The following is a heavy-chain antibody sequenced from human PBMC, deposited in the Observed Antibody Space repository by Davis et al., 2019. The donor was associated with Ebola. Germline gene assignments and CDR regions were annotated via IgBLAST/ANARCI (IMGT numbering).Heavy chain of an antibody. V-gene: IGHV3-15*01. D-gene: IGHD4-17*01. J-gene: IGHJ4*02. Sequence: PGGSLRLSCAVSGFTSTNAWMSWVRQGPGKGLEWVGRIKSKSDGGATDYAAPVRGRFTISRDESRNTLYLQVNSLKTEDTAVYYCTTGQVGDYGGTEYWGQGTLVTVSS. CDR2: IKSKSDGGAT. CDR3: TTGQVGDYGGTEY. CDR1: GFTSTNAW.